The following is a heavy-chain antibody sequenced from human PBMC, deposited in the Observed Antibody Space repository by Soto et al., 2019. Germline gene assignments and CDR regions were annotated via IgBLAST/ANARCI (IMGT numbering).Heavy chain of an antibody. D-gene: IGHD5-12*01. J-gene: IGHJ4*02. Sequence: PSETLSLTCTVSGGSISSYYWSWIRQPPGKGLEWIGYIYYTGSTNYNPSLKSRVTISVDTSKNQFSLSLTSVTAADTAVYYCARHSGGYNGFEFSDWGQGARVNVAS. CDR1: GGSISSYY. V-gene: IGHV4-59*08. CDR2: IYYTGST. CDR3: ARHSGGYNGFEFSD.